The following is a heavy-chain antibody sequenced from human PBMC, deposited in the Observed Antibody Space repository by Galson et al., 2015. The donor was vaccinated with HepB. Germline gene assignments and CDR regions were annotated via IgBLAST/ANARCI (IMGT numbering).Heavy chain of an antibody. V-gene: IGHV1-69*02. J-gene: IGHJ4*02. CDR3: ASGPIVGAPPPGY. Sequence: SVKVSCKASGGTFSSYTISWVRQAPGQGLEWMGRIIPILGIANYAQKFQGGVTITADKSTSTAYMELSSLKSEDTAVYYCASGPIVGAPPPGYWGQGTLVTVSS. CDR2: IIPILGIA. D-gene: IGHD1-26*01. CDR1: GGTFSSYT.